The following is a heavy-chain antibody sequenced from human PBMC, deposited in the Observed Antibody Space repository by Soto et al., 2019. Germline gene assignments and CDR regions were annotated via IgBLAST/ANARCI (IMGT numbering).Heavy chain of an antibody. V-gene: IGHV4-34*01. Sequence: SETLSLTCAVHGGSFSGYYWSWIRQPPGKGLEWIGEINHSGSTNYNPSLKSRVTISVDTSKNQFSLKLSSVTAADTAVYYCARHYYDILTGYYTPFNYWGQGTLVTVSS. J-gene: IGHJ4*02. D-gene: IGHD3-9*01. CDR2: INHSGST. CDR1: GGSFSGYY. CDR3: ARHYYDILTGYYTPFNY.